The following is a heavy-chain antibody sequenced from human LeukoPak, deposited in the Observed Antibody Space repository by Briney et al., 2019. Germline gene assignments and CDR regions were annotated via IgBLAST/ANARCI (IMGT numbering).Heavy chain of an antibody. CDR1: GFTFSSYW. V-gene: IGHV3-74*01. Sequence: GGSLRLSCAASGFTFSSYWMHWVRHAPGKGLVWVSRINSDGSSTNYADSVKGRFTISRDNAKNTLYLQMNSLRAEDTAVYYCARGLITVAHFDYWGQGTLVTVPS. J-gene: IGHJ4*02. CDR2: INSDGSST. D-gene: IGHD6-19*01. CDR3: ARGLITVAHFDY.